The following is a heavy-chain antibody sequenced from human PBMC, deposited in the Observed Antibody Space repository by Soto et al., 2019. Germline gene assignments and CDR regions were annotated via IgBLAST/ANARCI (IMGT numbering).Heavy chain of an antibody. Sequence: PSQTLSLTCAISGDSVSSNSAAWNWIRQSPSRGLEWLGRTYYRSKWYNDYAVSVKSRITINPDTSKNQFSLQLNSVTPEDTAVYYCAREVVVVPAATEYNWFAPWGQGTLVTVSS. CDR2: TYYRSKWYN. D-gene: IGHD2-2*01. V-gene: IGHV6-1*01. CDR3: AREVVVVPAATEYNWFAP. J-gene: IGHJ5*02. CDR1: GDSVSSNSAA.